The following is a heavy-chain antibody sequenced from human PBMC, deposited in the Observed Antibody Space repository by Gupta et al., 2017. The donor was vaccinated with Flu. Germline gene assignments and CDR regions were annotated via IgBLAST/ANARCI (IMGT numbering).Heavy chain of an antibody. J-gene: IGHJ3*02. Sequence: QVQLVQSGAEVKKPGASVKVSCKASGYTFTSYAMHWVRQAPGQRLEWMGWINAGNGNTKYSQKFQGRVTITRDTSASTAYMELSSLRSEDTAVYYCARGDPPRDWWELLHAFDIWGQGTMVTVSS. CDR3: ARGDPPRDWWELLHAFDI. V-gene: IGHV1-3*01. CDR2: INAGNGNT. CDR1: GYTFTSYA. D-gene: IGHD1-26*01.